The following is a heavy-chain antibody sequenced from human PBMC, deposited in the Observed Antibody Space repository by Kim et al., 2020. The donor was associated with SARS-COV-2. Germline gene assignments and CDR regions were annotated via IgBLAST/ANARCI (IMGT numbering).Heavy chain of an antibody. CDR3: ARPIAFRGMVVPTTGDFFYYGMDV. V-gene: IGHV3-21*01. D-gene: IGHD2-15*01. Sequence: GGSLRLSCAASGFNFSACSMSWVRQAPGKGLEWVSSISSSSSYIYYADSVKGRFTISRDNAKNSLYLQMNNLRADDTAVYYCARPIAFRGMVVPTTGDFFYYGMDVWGQGTTVTVSS. J-gene: IGHJ6*02. CDR2: ISSSSSYI. CDR1: GFNFSACS.